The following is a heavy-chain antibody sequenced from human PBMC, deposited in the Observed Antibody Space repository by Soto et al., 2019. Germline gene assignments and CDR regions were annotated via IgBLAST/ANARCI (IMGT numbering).Heavy chain of an antibody. D-gene: IGHD3-10*01. V-gene: IGHV1-69*02. J-gene: IGHJ6*02. Sequence: QVQLVQSGAEVKKPGSSVKVSCKASGGTFSSYTISWVRQAPGQGLEWMGRIIPILGIANYARKFQGRVTCSADKRTSTAYIELSSRRSEDTAVYNCARRIWYGEVSYLAQTYDGMDVWGQGTTVTVSS. CDR3: ARRIWYGEVSYLAQTYDGMDV. CDR1: GGTFSSYT. CDR2: IIPILGIA.